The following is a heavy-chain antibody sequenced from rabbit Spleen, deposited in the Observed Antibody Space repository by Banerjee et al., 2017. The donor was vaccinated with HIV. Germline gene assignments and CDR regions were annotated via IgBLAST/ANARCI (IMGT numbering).Heavy chain of an antibody. CDR3: ARDAGSSFSTYGMDL. D-gene: IGHD8-1*01. CDR2: IYAGSSGST. V-gene: IGHV1S40*01. Sequence: QSLEESGGDLVKPGASPTLTCTASGFSFSSSYYMCWVRQAPGKGLEWIACIYAGSSGSTYYASWAKGRFTCSKASSTTVTLQMTSLTAADTATYFCARDAGSSFSTYGMDLWGPGTLVTVS. CDR1: GFSFSSSYY. J-gene: IGHJ6*01.